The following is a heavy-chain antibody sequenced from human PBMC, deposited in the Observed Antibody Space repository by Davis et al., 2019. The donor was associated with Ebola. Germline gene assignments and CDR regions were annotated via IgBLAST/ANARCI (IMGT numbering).Heavy chain of an antibody. Sequence: GASLKISCAASGITFGDYAMTWLRQAPRKGLEWVSGINWNGGSTGYADSVKGRFTISRDNAKNALYLRMNSLSAEDTAVYYCARGDRIKAKQFDYWGQGTLVTVSS. CDR2: INWNGGST. D-gene: IGHD1/OR15-1a*01. V-gene: IGHV3-20*04. CDR1: GITFGDYA. CDR3: ARGDRIKAKQFDY. J-gene: IGHJ4*02.